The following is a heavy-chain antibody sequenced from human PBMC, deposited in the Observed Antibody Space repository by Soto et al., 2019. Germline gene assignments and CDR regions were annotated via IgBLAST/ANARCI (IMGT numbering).Heavy chain of an antibody. CDR1: GGTFSSYA. D-gene: IGHD2-15*01. Sequence: GASVKVSCKASGGTFSSYAISWVRQAPGQGLEWMGGIIPIFGTANYAQKFQGRVTITADESTSTAYMELSSLRSEDTAVYYCARRYCSGGSCYLDGHYYYGMDVWGQGTTVTVSS. CDR3: ARRYCSGGSCYLDGHYYYGMDV. V-gene: IGHV1-69*13. CDR2: IIPIFGTA. J-gene: IGHJ6*02.